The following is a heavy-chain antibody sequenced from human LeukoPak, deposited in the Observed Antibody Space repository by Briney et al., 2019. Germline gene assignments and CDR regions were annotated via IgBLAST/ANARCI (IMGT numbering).Heavy chain of an antibody. Sequence: PGGSLRLSCAASGFTFSSYGMHWVRQAPGKGLEWVAVIWYDGSNKYYADSVKGRFTISRDNSKNTLYLQMNSLRAEDTTVYYCAITDYGDYNADAFDIRGQGTMVTVSS. CDR3: AITDYGDYNADAFDI. D-gene: IGHD4-17*01. CDR1: GFTFSSYG. V-gene: IGHV3-33*01. CDR2: IWYDGSNK. J-gene: IGHJ3*02.